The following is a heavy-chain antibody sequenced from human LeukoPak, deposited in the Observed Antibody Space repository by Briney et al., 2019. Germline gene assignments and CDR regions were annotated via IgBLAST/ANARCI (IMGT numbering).Heavy chain of an antibody. V-gene: IGHV4-34*01. D-gene: IGHD3-3*01. CDR2: INHSGST. CDR1: GGSFSGYY. CDR3: ARDGGTSYDFWSGYYY. J-gene: IGHJ4*02. Sequence: PSETLSLTCAVYGGSFSGYYWSWIRQPPGKGLEWIGEINHSGSTNYNPSLKSRVTISVDTSKNQFSLKLSSVTAANTAVYYCARDGGTSYDFWSGYYYWGQGTLVTVSS.